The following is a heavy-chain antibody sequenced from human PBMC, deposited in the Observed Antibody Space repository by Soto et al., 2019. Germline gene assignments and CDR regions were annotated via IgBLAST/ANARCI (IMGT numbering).Heavy chain of an antibody. D-gene: IGHD1-1*01. CDR3: AKVATGSYNWFDP. CDR1: GFTFNNYW. V-gene: IGHV3-74*01. Sequence: EVQLVESGGELVQPGGSLRLSCAASGFTFNNYWMHWVRQAPGKGLVWVSRINPDGSRTNYADSVKGLFTISRDNAKNTLYLQMDSLRAEDTAVYYCAKVATGSYNWFDPWGQGTLVSVSS. J-gene: IGHJ5*02. CDR2: INPDGSRT.